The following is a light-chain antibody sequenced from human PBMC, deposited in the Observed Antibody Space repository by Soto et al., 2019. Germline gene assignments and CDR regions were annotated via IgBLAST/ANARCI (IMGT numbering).Light chain of an antibody. J-gene: IGKJ1*01. CDR2: AAS. CDR3: QHYGTSPLT. V-gene: IGKV1-9*01. Sequence: IQLTQSPSSLSASVGDRVTITCRASPDISNYLAWYQQKPGKAPNLLIYAASTLQSGVPSRFSGSGSGTDFTLTISSLQPEDFAVYFCQHYGTSPLTFGQGTKVEIK. CDR1: PDISNY.